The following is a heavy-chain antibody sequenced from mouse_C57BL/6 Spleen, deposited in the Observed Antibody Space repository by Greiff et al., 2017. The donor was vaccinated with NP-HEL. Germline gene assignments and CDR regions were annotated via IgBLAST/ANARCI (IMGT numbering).Heavy chain of an antibody. CDR1: GYSITSGYY. CDR3: ARDSDGVAY. CDR2: ISYDGSN. Sequence: EVKLMESGPGLVKPSQSLSLTCSVTGYSITSGYYWNWIRQFPGNKLEWMGYISYDGSNNYNPSLKNRISITRDTSKNQFFLKLNSVTTEDTATYYCARDSDGVAYWGQGTLVTVSA. J-gene: IGHJ3*01. V-gene: IGHV3-6*01.